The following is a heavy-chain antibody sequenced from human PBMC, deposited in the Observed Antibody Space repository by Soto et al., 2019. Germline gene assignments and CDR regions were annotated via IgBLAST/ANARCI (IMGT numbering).Heavy chain of an antibody. CDR1: GFTFSSYA. V-gene: IGHV3-30-3*01. J-gene: IGHJ4*02. CDR3: ARDPYDFWSGYGGGENDD. CDR2: ISYDGSNK. D-gene: IGHD3-3*01. Sequence: GGSLRLSCAASGFTFSSYAMHWVRQAPGKGLEWVAVISYDGSNKYYADSVKGRFTISRDNSKNTLYLQMNSLRAEDTAVYYCARDPYDFWSGYGGGENDDWGQGTLVTVSS.